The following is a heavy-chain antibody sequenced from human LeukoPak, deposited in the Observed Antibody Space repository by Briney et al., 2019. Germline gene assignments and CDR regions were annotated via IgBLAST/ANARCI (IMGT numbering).Heavy chain of an antibody. V-gene: IGHV3-23*01. Sequence: GGSLRLSCAASGFTFSSYAMSWVRQAPGKGREWVSGITGGGGSTYYADSVTGRFTISRDNTKNTLFLQMDSLRAEDTAKYYCAKGLTPTRFYFDSWGQGTLVTVSS. CDR3: AKGLTPTRFYFDS. J-gene: IGHJ4*02. CDR2: ITGGGGST. CDR1: GFTFSSYA. D-gene: IGHD4-11*01.